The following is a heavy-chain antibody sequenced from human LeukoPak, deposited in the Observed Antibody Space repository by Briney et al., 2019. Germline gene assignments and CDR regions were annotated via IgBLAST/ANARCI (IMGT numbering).Heavy chain of an antibody. V-gene: IGHV5-51*01. J-gene: IGHJ3*02. CDR1: GYSFTSYW. Sequence: KIGESLKISCKGSGYSFTSYWIGWVRQMPGKGLEWMGIIYPGDSDTRYSPSFQGQVTISADTSISTASLQWSSLKASDNAMYYCARHVEKATNAPHDAFDIWGQGTMVTVSS. CDR2: IYPGDSDT. D-gene: IGHD5-24*01. CDR3: ARHVEKATNAPHDAFDI.